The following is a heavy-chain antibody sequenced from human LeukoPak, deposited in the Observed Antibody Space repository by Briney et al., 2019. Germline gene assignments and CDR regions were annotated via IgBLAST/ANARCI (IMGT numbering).Heavy chain of an antibody. CDR1: RGSISSYY. J-gene: IGHJ4*02. CDR3: ARAGDSSGYEYYFDY. Sequence: SETLSLTCTVSRGSISSYYWSWIRQPAGKGLEWMGRSYTSGSTNYNPSLKSRVTMSVDMSTNQFSLKLSSVTAADTAVYYCARAGDSSGYEYYFDYWGQGTLVTVSS. D-gene: IGHD3-22*01. V-gene: IGHV4-4*07. CDR2: SYTSGST.